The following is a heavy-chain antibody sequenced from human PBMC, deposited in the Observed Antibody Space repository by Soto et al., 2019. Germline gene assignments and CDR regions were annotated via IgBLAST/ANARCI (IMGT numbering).Heavy chain of an antibody. Sequence: PGGSLRLSCAASGFDVSNTDMSWVRQAPGKGLEWVSVIYSGGYTNYADSVKGRFIVSRDSPKNTLYLQMNSLRAEDTAVYYCATLAYSNYGYWGQGTLVTVSA. V-gene: IGHV3-66*04. CDR1: GFDVSNTD. D-gene: IGHD4-4*01. CDR2: IYSGGYT. CDR3: ATLAYSNYGY. J-gene: IGHJ4*02.